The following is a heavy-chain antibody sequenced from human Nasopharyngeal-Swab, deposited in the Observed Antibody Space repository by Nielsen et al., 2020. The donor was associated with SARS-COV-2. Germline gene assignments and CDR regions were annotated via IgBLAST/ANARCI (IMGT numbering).Heavy chain of an antibody. CDR2: ISGSGGST. V-gene: IGHV3-23*01. CDR1: GFTFSSYA. D-gene: IGHD4-11*01. Sequence: GGFLRLSCAASGFTFSSYAMSWVRQAPGKGLEWVSAISGSGGSTYYADSVKGRFTISRDNSKNTLYLQMNSLRAEDTAVYYCAKVPSTVTTLPPDYWGQGTLVTVSS. CDR3: AKVPSTVTTLPPDY. J-gene: IGHJ4*02.